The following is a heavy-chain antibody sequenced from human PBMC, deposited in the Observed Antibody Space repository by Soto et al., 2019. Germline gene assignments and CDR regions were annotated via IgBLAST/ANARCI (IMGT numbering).Heavy chain of an antibody. Sequence: QVHLVQSGAEVKKPGASVKVSCKASGYTFTNYYIHWVRQAPGQGLEWLGIIRPSGGRTEYAQRFQGRSTMTRENVTSTVYMELTSLTSEDTAVYYCAREPNESYYFDYWGQGTLVTVSS. CDR1: GYTFTNYY. V-gene: IGHV1-46*01. D-gene: IGHD5-18*01. CDR3: AREPNESYYFDY. CDR2: IRPSGGRT. J-gene: IGHJ4*02.